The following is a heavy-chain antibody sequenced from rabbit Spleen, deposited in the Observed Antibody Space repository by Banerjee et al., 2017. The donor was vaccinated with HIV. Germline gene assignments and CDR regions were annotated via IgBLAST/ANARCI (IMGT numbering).Heavy chain of an antibody. V-gene: IGHV1S40*01. J-gene: IGHJ6*01. Sequence: QSLEESGGGLVKPGASLTLTCKASGFSFNSGYDMCWVRQAPGKGLEWVACAYAGSSGSTYSATWATGRFTISKTSSTTVTLQMTSLTAADTATYLCARSANAAYWGMDLWGPGTLVTVS. CDR1: GFSFNSGYD. CDR3: ARSANAAYWGMDL. CDR2: AYAGSSGST. D-gene: IGHD6-1*01.